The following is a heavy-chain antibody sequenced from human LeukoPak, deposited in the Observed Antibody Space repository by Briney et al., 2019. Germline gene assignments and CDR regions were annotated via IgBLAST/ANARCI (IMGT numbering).Heavy chain of an antibody. CDR3: AKGSQSSGWYG. J-gene: IGHJ4*02. CDR1: GFTVSSNY. D-gene: IGHD6-19*01. Sequence: GGSLRLSCAASGFTVSSNYMSWVRQAPGKGLEWVSVIYSGGSTYYADSVKGRFTISRDNSKNTLYLEMNSLRAEDTAVYYCAKGSQSSGWYGWGQGTLVTVSS. V-gene: IGHV3-53*01. CDR2: IYSGGST.